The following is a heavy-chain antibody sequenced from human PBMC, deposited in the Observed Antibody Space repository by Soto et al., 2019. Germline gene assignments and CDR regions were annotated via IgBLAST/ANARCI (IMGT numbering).Heavy chain of an antibody. V-gene: IGHV3-30-3*01. CDR2: ISYDGSNK. Sequence: QVQLVESGGGVVQPGRSLRLSCAASGFTFSSYAMHWVRQAPGKGLGWVAVISYDGSNKYYADSVKGRFTISRDNSKNTLYLQMNSLRAEDTAVYYCARGGSPAYYFDYWGQGTLVTVSS. CDR3: ARGGSPAYYFDY. J-gene: IGHJ4*02. CDR1: GFTFSSYA. D-gene: IGHD6-25*01.